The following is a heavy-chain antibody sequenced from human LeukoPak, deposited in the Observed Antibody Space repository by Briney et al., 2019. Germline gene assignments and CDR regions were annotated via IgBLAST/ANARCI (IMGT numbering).Heavy chain of an antibody. J-gene: IGHJ4*02. CDR2: ISGSGGST. Sequence: GGSLRLSCAASGFTFSSYWMSWVRQAPGKGLEWVSAISGSGGSTYYADSVKGRFTISRDNSKNTLYLQMNSLRAEDTAVYYCAKDRAYYYDSSGYSDYWGQGTLVTVSS. CDR3: AKDRAYYYDSSGYSDY. V-gene: IGHV3-23*01. CDR1: GFTFSSYW. D-gene: IGHD3-22*01.